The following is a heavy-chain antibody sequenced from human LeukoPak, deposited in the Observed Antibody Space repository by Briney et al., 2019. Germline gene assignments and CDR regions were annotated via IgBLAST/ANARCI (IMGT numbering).Heavy chain of an antibody. J-gene: IGHJ1*01. CDR2: IYYSGST. D-gene: IGHD6-19*01. V-gene: IGHV4-30-2*03. CDR3: ARHYRSIAVAVEYFQH. Sequence: PSETLSLTCAVSGGSISSGGYSWSWIRQPPGKGLEWIGSIYYSGSTYYNPSLKSRVTISVDTSKNQFSLKLSSVTAADTAVYYCARHYRSIAVAVEYFQHWGQGTLVTVSS. CDR1: GGSISSGGYS.